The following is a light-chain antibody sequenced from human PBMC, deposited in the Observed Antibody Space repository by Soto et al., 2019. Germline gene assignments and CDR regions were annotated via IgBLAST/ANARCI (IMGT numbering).Light chain of an antibody. CDR2: KAS. CDR1: QRISSW. V-gene: IGKV1-5*03. J-gene: IGKJ1*01. Sequence: DIQMTQSPSTLSASVGDRVTMTCRASQRISSWLAWYQQKPGKAPKLLIYKASGLESGVPSRFSGSGSGTEFTLSISSLQPDDFATYYCQQYNSYPWTFGQGTKVEIK. CDR3: QQYNSYPWT.